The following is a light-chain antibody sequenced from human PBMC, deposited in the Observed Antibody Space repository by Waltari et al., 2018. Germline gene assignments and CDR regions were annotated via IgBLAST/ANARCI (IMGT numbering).Light chain of an antibody. CDR2: DAS. Sequence: RATLSCRASQSVSRSLAWYQQKHGQAPRLLIYDASTRATGIPDRFSGSGSGTDFSLTISRLEPEDFAVYYCQKYVSLPATFGQGTKVEIK. J-gene: IGKJ1*01. V-gene: IGKV3-20*01. CDR3: QKYVSLPAT. CDR1: QSVSRS.